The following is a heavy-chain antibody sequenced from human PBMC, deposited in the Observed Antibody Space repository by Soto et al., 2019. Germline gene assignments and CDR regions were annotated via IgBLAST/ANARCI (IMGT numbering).Heavy chain of an antibody. CDR3: AKDEPSVAVTFDY. D-gene: IGHD6-19*01. V-gene: IGHV3-23*01. CDR1: GFTFSSYA. J-gene: IGHJ4*02. Sequence: GGSLRLSCAASGFTFSSYAMSWVRQAAGKGLEWVAAISGSGGSTYYADSVRGRITISRDNSKNTLYLQMNSLRAEDTAVHYCAKDEPSVAVTFDYWGQGTLVTVSS. CDR2: ISGSGGST.